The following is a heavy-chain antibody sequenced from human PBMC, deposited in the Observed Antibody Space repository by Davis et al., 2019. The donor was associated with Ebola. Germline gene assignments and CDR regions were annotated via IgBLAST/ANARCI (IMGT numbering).Heavy chain of an antibody. Sequence: GESLKISCAASGFTFRNYFMAWVRQVPGKGLEFVANIKNDGSEKYYVDSVKGRFTISRDDAKSSVYLQMDSLTSEDTAVYYCAKVPGRWETLDYWGQGALVTVSP. CDR1: GFTFRNYF. CDR2: IKNDGSEK. V-gene: IGHV3-7*01. CDR3: AKVPGRWETLDY. J-gene: IGHJ4*02. D-gene: IGHD1-26*01.